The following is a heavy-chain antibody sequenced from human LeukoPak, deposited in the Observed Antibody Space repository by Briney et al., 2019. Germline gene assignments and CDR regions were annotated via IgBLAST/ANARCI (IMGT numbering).Heavy chain of an antibody. J-gene: IGHJ4*01. D-gene: IGHD2-8*02. CDR2: ISSSSSAM. CDR1: GFSFGRYS. Sequence: PGGSLRLSCVGSGFSFGRYSMHWVRQAPGKGPEWVSFISSSSSAMYYADSVKGRFTISRDNTRNSLFLQMNNLRVDDTAVYFCASPGPAARSKIFDYWGRGTPVTVSS. V-gene: IGHV3-48*04. CDR3: ASPGPAARSKIFDY.